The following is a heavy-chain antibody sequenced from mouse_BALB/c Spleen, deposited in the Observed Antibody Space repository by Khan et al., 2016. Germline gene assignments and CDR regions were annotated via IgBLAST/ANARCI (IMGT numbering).Heavy chain of an antibody. CDR3: ARGDYDGYYAMDY. D-gene: IGHD2-4*01. CDR2: ISCYNGAT. J-gene: IGHJ4*01. Sequence: LVKTGASVKISCKASGYSFTGYYIHWVKRSHGKGLEGIGNISCYNGATNSNQKFRGKATFTVDTSSSTAYMQFNSLTSEDSAVYYCARGDYDGYYAMDYWGQGTSVTVSS. V-gene: IGHV1S34*01. CDR1: GYSFTGYY.